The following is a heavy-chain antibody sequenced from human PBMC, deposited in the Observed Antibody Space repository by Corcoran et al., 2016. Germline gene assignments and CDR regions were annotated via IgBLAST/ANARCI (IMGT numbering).Heavy chain of an antibody. CDR3: ASRTVTLRLGYYYYGMDV. CDR1: GGTFSSYA. D-gene: IGHD4-17*01. Sequence: QVQLVQSGAEVKKPGSTVKVSCKASGGTFSSYAITWVRQAAGQGLEWMGGIIPSFGTTNYAQKFQGRVTIIADKSTSTAYMELSILRSEDTAVYYCASRTVTLRLGYYYYGMDVWGQGSTVTVSS. V-gene: IGHV1-69*06. CDR2: IIPSFGTT. J-gene: IGHJ6*02.